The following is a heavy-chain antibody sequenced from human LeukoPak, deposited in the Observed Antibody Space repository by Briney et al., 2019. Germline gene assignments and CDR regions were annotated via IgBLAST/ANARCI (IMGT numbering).Heavy chain of an antibody. CDR2: ISSSSTYI. V-gene: IGHV3-21*01. D-gene: IGHD1-26*01. Sequence: GGSLRLSCAASEFTFNNYGMSWVRQAPGKVLEWVSSISSSSTYIFYADSVKGRFTISRDNAKNSLYLQLNSLRAEDTAVYYCARSLVVGATYPYHWGQGTLVTVSS. CDR1: EFTFNNYG. J-gene: IGHJ5*02. CDR3: ARSLVVGATYPYH.